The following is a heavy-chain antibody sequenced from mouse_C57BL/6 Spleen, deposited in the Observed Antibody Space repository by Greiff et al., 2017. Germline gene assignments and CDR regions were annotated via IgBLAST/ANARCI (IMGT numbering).Heavy chain of an antibody. CDR2: IDPNRGGT. CDR1: GYTFTSYW. Sequence: QVQLQQPGAELVKPGASVKLSCKASGYTFTSYWMHWVKQRPGRGLEWIGRIDPNRGGTKYNEKFKGKATLTVDKPSSTAYMQLSSLTSEDSAVYYCARGAHDGSRVFDDWGKGTTLTVAS. J-gene: IGHJ2*01. D-gene: IGHD1-1*01. CDR3: ARGAHDGSRVFDD. V-gene: IGHV1-72*01.